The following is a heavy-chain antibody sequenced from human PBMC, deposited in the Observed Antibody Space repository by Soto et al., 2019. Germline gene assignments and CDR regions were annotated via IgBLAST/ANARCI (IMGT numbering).Heavy chain of an antibody. V-gene: IGHV4-30-4*01. J-gene: IGHJ6*02. D-gene: IGHD4-4*01. CDR3: ARDHFDAVTTGYYYYGMDV. CDR2: IYYSGST. Sequence: PSETLSLTCTVSGGSISSGDYYWSWIRQPPGKGLEWIGYIYYSGSTYYNPSLKSRVTISVDTSKNQLSLKLSSVTAADTAVYYCARDHFDAVTTGYYYYGMDVWGQGTTVTVSS. CDR1: GGSISSGDYY.